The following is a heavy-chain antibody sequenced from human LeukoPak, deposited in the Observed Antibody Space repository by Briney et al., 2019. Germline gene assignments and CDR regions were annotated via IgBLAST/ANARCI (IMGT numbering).Heavy chain of an antibody. Sequence: SETLSLTCAVYGGSFSGYYWSWIRQPPGKGLEWIGEINHSGSTNYNPSLKSRVTISVDTSKNQFSLKLSSVTAADTAVHYCASVPVYYDILTGYYDTTFDYWGQGTLVTVSS. CDR1: GGSFSGYY. D-gene: IGHD3-9*01. J-gene: IGHJ4*02. CDR2: INHSGST. V-gene: IGHV4-34*01. CDR3: ASVPVYYDILTGYYDTTFDY.